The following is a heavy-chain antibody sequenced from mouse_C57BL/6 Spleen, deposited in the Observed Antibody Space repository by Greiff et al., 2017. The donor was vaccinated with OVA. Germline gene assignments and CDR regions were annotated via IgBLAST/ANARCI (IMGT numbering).Heavy chain of an antibody. CDR1: GYTFTDYY. J-gene: IGHJ2*01. CDR3: ARKGISYGHFDY. D-gene: IGHD1-1*02. V-gene: IGHV1-26*01. Sequence: VQLQQSGPELVKPGASVKISCKASGYTFTDYYMNWVKQSHGKSLEWIGDINPNNGGTSYNQKFKGKATLTVDKSSSTAYMELRSLTSEDSAVYYCARKGISYGHFDYWGQGTTLTVSS. CDR2: INPNNGGT.